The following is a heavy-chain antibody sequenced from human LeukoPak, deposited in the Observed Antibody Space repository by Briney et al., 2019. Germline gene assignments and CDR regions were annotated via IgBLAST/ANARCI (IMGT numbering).Heavy chain of an antibody. Sequence: PSETLSLTCTVSGGSFSAFYWSWIRQPAGKGLEWIGRIYPSGNTNYNPSLKSRVTMSVDTSKNHFSLKLSSVTAADTAVYYCARLGDRSKYASGVFDYSAQGTLVTVSS. V-gene: IGHV4-4*07. CDR2: IYPSGNT. J-gene: IGHJ4*02. D-gene: IGHD3-10*01. CDR3: ARLGDRSKYASGVFDY. CDR1: GGSFSAFY.